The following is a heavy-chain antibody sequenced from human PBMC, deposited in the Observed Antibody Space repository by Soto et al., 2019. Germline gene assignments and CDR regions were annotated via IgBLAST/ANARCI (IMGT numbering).Heavy chain of an antibody. CDR3: ARPFRAHISIGAFDI. CDR2: INPSGGST. CDR1: GYTFTSYY. V-gene: IGHV1-46*01. J-gene: IGHJ3*02. Sequence: ASVKVSCKASGYTFTSYYMHWVRQAPGQGLEWMGIINPSGGSTSYAQKFQGRVTMTRGTSTSTVYMELSSLRSEDTAVYYCARPFRAHISIGAFDIWGQGTMVTVSS. D-gene: IGHD3-3*02.